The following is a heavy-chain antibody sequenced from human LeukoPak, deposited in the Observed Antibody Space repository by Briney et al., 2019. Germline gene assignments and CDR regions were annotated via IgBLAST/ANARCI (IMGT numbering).Heavy chain of an antibody. J-gene: IGHJ4*02. Sequence: GGSLRLSCAVSGFIFDDYAMHWVRQAPGKGLEYVSAISSDGGSTYYANSVKGRFTISRDNSRNTLYLQMGSLRAEDMAVYYCARHLGYFDYWGQGTLVTVSS. CDR1: GFIFDDYA. CDR3: ARHLGYFDY. CDR2: ISSDGGST. V-gene: IGHV3-64*01.